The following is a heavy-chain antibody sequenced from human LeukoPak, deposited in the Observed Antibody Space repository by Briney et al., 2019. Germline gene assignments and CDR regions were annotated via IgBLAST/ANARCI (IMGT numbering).Heavy chain of an antibody. J-gene: IGHJ6*02. V-gene: IGHV3-11*03. Sequence: GGSLRLSCAASGFTFSDNYMSWIRQVPGKGLEWVSYISTSGTYTNYADSVKGRFTISRDNAKNSLYLQMNSLRAEDTAVYYCARGHYGLDVWGQGTTVTVSS. CDR2: ISTSGTYT. CDR1: GFTFSDNY. CDR3: ARGHYGLDV.